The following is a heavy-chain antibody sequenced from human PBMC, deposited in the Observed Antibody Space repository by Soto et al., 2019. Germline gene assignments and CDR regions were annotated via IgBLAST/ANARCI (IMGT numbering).Heavy chain of an antibody. J-gene: IGHJ4*02. CDR3: ARILVGANRAFDY. D-gene: IGHD1-26*01. V-gene: IGHV3-74*01. Sequence: EVQLVESGGGLVQPGGSLRLSCAAPGFTFSSSWMHWVRQAPGKGLVWVSRINTDGSTYYADSVKGRFTISRDNAKNTLYLQMDSLRAEDTAVYYCARILVGANRAFDYWGQGTLVTVSS. CDR1: GFTFSSSW. CDR2: INTDGST.